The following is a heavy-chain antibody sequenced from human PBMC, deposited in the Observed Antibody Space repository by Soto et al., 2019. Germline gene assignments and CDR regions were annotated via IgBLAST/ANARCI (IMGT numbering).Heavy chain of an antibody. CDR2: INPSTGST. J-gene: IGHJ4*02. V-gene: IGHV1-46*01. CDR1: GYTFTSYY. CDR3: ARGLNVLKSGWYL. D-gene: IGHD6-19*01. Sequence: QVQLVQSGAEVKKSGASVKVSCKASGYTFTSYYMHWVRQAPGQGLEWMGMINPSTGSTTYAQKFQGRVTMTRVTSTSTVSMELSSLRSEDTAVYYCARGLNVLKSGWYLWGQGTLVTVSS.